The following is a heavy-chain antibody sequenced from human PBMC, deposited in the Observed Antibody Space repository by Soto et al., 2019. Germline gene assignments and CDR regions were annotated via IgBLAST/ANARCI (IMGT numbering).Heavy chain of an antibody. CDR1: GFTSSSYG. J-gene: IGHJ6*02. CDR2: IWYDGSNK. CDR3: AKTVAARPLHGMDV. Sequence: GGSLRLSCAASGFTSSSYGMNWVRQAPGKGLEWVAVIWYDGSNKYYADSVKGRFTISRDNSKNTLYLQMNSLRADDTAVYYCAKTVAARPLHGMDVWGQGTTVTVSS. V-gene: IGHV3-30*02. D-gene: IGHD6-6*01.